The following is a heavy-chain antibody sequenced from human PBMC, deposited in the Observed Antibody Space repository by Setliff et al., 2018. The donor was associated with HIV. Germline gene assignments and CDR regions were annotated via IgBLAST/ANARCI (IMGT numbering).Heavy chain of an antibody. D-gene: IGHD6-19*01. Sequence: SSETLSLTCAVSGYSISSGYYWGWIRQPPGKGLEWVGSIYHSGTTYYNPSLKSRVTISVDTSKKQFSLKLSSVTAADTAVYYCARQLAVADYFDYWGQGTLVTVSS. CDR1: GYSISSGYY. V-gene: IGHV4-38-2*01. CDR2: IYHSGTT. CDR3: ARQLAVADYFDY. J-gene: IGHJ4*02.